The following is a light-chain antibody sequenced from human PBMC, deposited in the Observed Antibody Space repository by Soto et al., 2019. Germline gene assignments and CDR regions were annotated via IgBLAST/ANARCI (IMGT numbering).Light chain of an antibody. J-gene: IGKJ3*01. V-gene: IGKV3-20*01. Sequence: EIELTQSPGTLSLSPGERATLACRASQSVSNNYLAWYQQKPGQAPRLLVYGASTRAAGIPDRFSGSGSGTDLTLTISRLEPEDFAVYYCQLFGSSLRFTFGPGTKVDVK. CDR2: GAS. CDR3: QLFGSSLRFT. CDR1: QSVSNNY.